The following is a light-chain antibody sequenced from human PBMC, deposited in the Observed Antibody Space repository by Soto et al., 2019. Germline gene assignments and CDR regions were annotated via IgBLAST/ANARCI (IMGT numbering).Light chain of an antibody. CDR3: QQYDRSPDT. V-gene: IGKV3-20*01. CDR2: GAS. J-gene: IGKJ2*01. Sequence: EIVLTQSPGTLSLSPGERVTLSCRASQSVSRNFLAWYQQKPGQAPRLLIHGASTRATGIPDRFGGSGSGTDFTLTISRLEPEDFAVFYCQQYDRSPDTFGQGTKLEIK. CDR1: QSVSRNF.